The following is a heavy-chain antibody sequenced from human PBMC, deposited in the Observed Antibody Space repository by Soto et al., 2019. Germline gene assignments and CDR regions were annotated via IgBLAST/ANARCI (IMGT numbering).Heavy chain of an antibody. CDR1: GFTFSSYG. CDR3: AKDLRYVGYYYYGMDV. V-gene: IGHV3-30*18. CDR2: MSYDGSNK. J-gene: IGHJ6*02. D-gene: IGHD2-2*01. Sequence: QVQLVESGGGVVQPGRSLRLSCAASGFTFSSYGMHWVRQAPGKGLEWVAVMSYDGSNKYYADSVKGRFTISRDNSKXXLYMQMNSLRAEDTAVYYCAKDLRYVGYYYYGMDVWGQGTTVTVSS.